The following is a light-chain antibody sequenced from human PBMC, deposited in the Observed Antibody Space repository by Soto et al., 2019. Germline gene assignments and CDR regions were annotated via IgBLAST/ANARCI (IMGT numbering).Light chain of an antibody. CDR3: QVWDSSSDRLVV. V-gene: IGLV3-21*02. CDR1: DNGSKP. J-gene: IGLJ2*01. Sequence: SYELTQPPSVSVAPGQTARITCGGSDNGSKPVHWYQQKPGQVPVLVVFDNSDRASGIPERLSGSNSGNTATLTISRVEAGDEADYYCQVWDSSSDRLVVFGGGTKLTVL. CDR2: DNS.